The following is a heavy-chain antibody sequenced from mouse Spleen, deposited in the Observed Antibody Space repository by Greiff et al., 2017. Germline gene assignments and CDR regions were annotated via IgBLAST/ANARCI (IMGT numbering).Heavy chain of an antibody. D-gene: IGHD1-1*01. CDR3: ARSYYGSSPPWFAY. V-gene: IGHV1-66*01. Sequence: QVQLKQSGPELVKPGASVKISCKASGYSFTSYYIHWVKQRPGQGLEWIGWIYPGSGNTKYNEKFKGKATLTADTSSSTAYMQLSSLTSEDSAVYYCARSYYGSSPPWFAYWGQGTLVTVSA. CDR1: GYSFTSYY. J-gene: IGHJ3*01. CDR2: IYPGSGNT.